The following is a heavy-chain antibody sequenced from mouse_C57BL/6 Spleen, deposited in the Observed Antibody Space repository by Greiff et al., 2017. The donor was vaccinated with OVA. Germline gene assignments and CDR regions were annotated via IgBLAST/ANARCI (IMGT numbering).Heavy chain of an antibody. Sequence: QVQLQQPGAELVMPGASVKLSCKASGYTFTSYWMHWVKQRPGQGLEWIGEIDPSDSYTNYNQKFKGKSTLTVDKSSSTANMQLSNLTSEDSAVYYCERVSGYGNYRFDYWGQGTTLTVPS. CDR1: GYTFTSYW. CDR2: IDPSDSYT. V-gene: IGHV1-69*01. CDR3: ERVSGYGNYRFDY. J-gene: IGHJ2*01. D-gene: IGHD2-1*01.